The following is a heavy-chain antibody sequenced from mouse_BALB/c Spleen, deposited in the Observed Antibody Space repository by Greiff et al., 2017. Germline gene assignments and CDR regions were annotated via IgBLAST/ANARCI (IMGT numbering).Heavy chain of an antibody. D-gene: IGHD2-14*01. CDR3: ARGRGRYDAMDY. CDR1: GFNIKDTY. J-gene: IGHJ4*01. Sequence: EVKLMESGAELVKPGASVKLSCTASGFNIKDTYMHWVKQRPEQGLEWIGRIDPANGNTKYDPKFQGKATITADTSSNTAYLQLSSLTSEDTAVYYCARGRGRYDAMDYWGQGTSVTVSS. V-gene: IGHV14-3*02. CDR2: IDPANGNT.